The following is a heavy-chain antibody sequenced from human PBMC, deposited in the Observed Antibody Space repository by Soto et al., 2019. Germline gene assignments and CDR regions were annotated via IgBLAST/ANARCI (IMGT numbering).Heavy chain of an antibody. CDR2: ISSYGGST. J-gene: IGHJ4*02. CDR3: ARDPDSSGYYYFDY. CDR1: GFTFSSYA. D-gene: IGHD3-22*01. V-gene: IGHV3-64*01. Sequence: PGGSLRLSCAASGFTFSSYAMHWVRQAPGKGLEYVSAISSYGGSTYYANSVKGRFTISRDNSKNTLYLQMGSLRAEDMAVYYCARDPDSSGYYYFDYWGQGTLVTVSS.